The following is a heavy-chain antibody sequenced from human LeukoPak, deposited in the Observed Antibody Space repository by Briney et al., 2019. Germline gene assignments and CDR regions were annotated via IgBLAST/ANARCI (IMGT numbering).Heavy chain of an antibody. V-gene: IGHV3-30*18. CDR2: ISSDGSKE. D-gene: IGHD2-8*01. CDR3: AKSGGYCTDGICYHFDY. J-gene: IGHJ4*02. Sequence: PGRSLRLSCAASGFAFDAFGIHWVRQAPGKGLERVAVISSDGSKEYYGDSVKGRFTISRDNSKNMLYLQMNSLRAEDSGVYYCAKSGGYCTDGICYHFDYWGQGTLVTVSS. CDR1: GFAFDAFG.